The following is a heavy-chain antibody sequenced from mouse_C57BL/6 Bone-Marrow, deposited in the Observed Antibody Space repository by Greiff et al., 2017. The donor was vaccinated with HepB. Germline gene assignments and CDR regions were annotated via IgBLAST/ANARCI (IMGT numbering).Heavy chain of an antibody. CDR2: IDPSDSET. J-gene: IGHJ2*01. V-gene: IGHV1-52*01. Sequence: VQLQQPGAELVRPGSSVKLSCKASGYTFTSYWMHWVKPRPIQGLEWIGNIDPSDSETHYNQKFKDKATLTVDKSSSTAYMQLSSLPSEDSAVYYCARCDGYSYYFDYWGQGTTLTVSS. D-gene: IGHD2-3*01. CDR1: GYTFTSYW. CDR3: ARCDGYSYYFDY.